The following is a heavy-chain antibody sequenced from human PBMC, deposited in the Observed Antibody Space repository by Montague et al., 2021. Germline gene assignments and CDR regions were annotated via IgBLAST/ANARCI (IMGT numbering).Heavy chain of an antibody. CDR3: ARNLASAAPGAFDI. Sequence: SLRLSCAASGFSFSSYWMHWVRQAPGKGLLWVSRITIDGSSTTFADSVRGRFTTSRDNAKATLYLQMNSLRVEGTAVYYCARNLASAAPGAFDIWGQGAMVTVSS. J-gene: IGHJ3*02. CDR2: ITIDGSST. D-gene: IGHD6-13*01. V-gene: IGHV3-74*01. CDR1: GFSFSSYW.